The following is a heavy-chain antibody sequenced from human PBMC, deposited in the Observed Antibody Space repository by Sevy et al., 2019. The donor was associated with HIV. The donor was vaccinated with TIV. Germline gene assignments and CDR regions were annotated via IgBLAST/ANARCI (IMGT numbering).Heavy chain of an antibody. CDR2: FDPEDGET. J-gene: IGHJ4*02. CDR1: GKTLSQLS. D-gene: IGHD3-22*01. CDR3: ATTKDYYESSGSPVDY. V-gene: IGHV1-24*01. Sequence: ASVKVSCKVSGKTLSQLSMHWVRQAPGKGLEWLGTFDPEDGETRYAQKLQGRVTMTEETSTDTAYMELRSLRSEDTALYYCATTKDYYESSGSPVDYWGQGTLVTVSS.